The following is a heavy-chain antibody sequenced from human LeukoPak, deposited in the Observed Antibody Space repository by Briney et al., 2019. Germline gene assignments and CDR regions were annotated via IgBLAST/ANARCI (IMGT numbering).Heavy chain of an antibody. CDR3: ARAGYCSGGSCYLGAFDI. Sequence: ASVKVSCKASGYTFTSYGISWVRQAPGQGLEWMGWISAYNGNTNYAQKLQGRVTMTTDTSTSTAYMELRSLRSDDTAVYYCARAGYCSGGSCYLGAFDIWGQGTMVTVSS. CDR2: ISAYNGNT. J-gene: IGHJ3*02. V-gene: IGHV1-18*01. CDR1: GYTFTSYG. D-gene: IGHD2-15*01.